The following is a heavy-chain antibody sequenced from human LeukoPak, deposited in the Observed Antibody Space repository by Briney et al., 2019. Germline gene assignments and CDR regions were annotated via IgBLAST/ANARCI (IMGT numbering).Heavy chain of an antibody. Sequence: PSETLSLTCAVYGPFETYYWTLVRQPPGKGLEWIGEITYRGNTNYNPPLESRLRISVDRTKQQFYLTLTSVTAADTGVYYCAGYGGDWYPESWGQGTLVTISS. CDR3: AGYGGDWYPES. D-gene: IGHD6-19*01. CDR1: GPFETYY. J-gene: IGHJ4*02. CDR2: ITYRGNT. V-gene: IGHV4-34*01.